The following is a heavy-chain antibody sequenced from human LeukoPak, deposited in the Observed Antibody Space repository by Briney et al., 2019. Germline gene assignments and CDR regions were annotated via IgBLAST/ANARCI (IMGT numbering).Heavy chain of an antibody. CDR3: AQDYYGSGSYGY. CDR1: GGTFSSYA. V-gene: IGHV1-69*06. CDR2: IIPIFGTA. Sequence: SVKVSCKASGGTFSSYAISWVRQAPGQGLEWMGGIIPIFGTANYAQKFQGRVTITVDKSTSTAYMELSSLRSEDTAVYYCAQDYYGSGSYGYWGQGTLVTVSS. D-gene: IGHD3-10*01. J-gene: IGHJ4*02.